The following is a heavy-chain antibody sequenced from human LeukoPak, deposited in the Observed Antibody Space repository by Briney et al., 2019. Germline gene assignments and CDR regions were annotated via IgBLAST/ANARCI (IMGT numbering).Heavy chain of an antibody. CDR3: AKGIAARPINWFDP. CDR1: GFSFSSYA. V-gene: IGHV3-23*01. CDR2: ISGSGGIT. J-gene: IGHJ5*02. D-gene: IGHD6-6*01. Sequence: GGSVRLSCVASGFSFSSYAMTWVRQAPGKGLEWVSVISGSGGITYYADSVKGRFTISRDNSKNTLYLQMNSLRAEDTAVYYCAKGIAARPINWFDPWGQGTLVTVSS.